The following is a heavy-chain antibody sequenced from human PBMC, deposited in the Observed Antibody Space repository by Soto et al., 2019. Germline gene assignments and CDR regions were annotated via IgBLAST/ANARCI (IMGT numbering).Heavy chain of an antibody. CDR1: GGTFSSYA. CDR2: IIPIFGTA. J-gene: IGHJ6*02. Sequence: GASVKVSCKXSGGTFSSYAISWVRQAPGQGLEWMGGIIPIFGTANYAQKFQGRVTITADESTSTAYMELSSLRSEDTAVYYCARVTDYDFWSGYLDVWGQGTTVTVSS. CDR3: ARVTDYDFWSGYLDV. D-gene: IGHD3-3*01. V-gene: IGHV1-69*13.